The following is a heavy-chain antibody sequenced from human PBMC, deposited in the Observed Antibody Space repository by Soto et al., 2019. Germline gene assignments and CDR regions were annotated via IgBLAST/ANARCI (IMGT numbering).Heavy chain of an antibody. J-gene: IGHJ3*02. CDR2: IGTAGDP. Sequence: GRSLRLSCAASGFTFSSYDMHWVRQATGKGLEWVSAIGTAGDPYYPGSVKGRFTISRENAKNSLYLQMNSLRAGDTAVYYCARSLTGKDAFDIWGQGTMVTVSS. CDR3: ARSLTGKDAFDI. CDR1: GFTFSSYD. D-gene: IGHD7-27*01. V-gene: IGHV3-13*05.